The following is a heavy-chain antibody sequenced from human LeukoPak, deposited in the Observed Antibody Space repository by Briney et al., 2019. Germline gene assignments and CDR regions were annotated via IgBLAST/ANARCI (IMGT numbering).Heavy chain of an antibody. J-gene: IGHJ4*02. CDR1: GASFSSYY. CDR2: IYTSRSS. D-gene: IGHD6-6*01. Sequence: PETLCLTCTVSGASFSSYYWSWIRQVPGKGLEWIGYIYTSRSSNYNPSLKSRVSTSVDTSKNQFSLKLSSVTAAVSAVYCCASQRARRRACVYWGRGRLVTVCS. V-gene: IGHV4-4*09. CDR3: ASQRARRRACVY.